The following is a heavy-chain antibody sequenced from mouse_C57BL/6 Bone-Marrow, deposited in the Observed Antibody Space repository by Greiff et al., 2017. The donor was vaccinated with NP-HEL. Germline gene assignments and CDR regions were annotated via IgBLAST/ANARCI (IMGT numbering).Heavy chain of an antibody. J-gene: IGHJ4*01. D-gene: IGHD1-1*01. V-gene: IGHV2-9-1*01. Sequence: QVQLKQSGPGLVAPSQSLSITCTVSGFSLTSYAISWVRQPPGKGLEWLGVIWTGGGTNYNSALKSRLSISKDNSKSQVFLKMNSLQTDDTARYYCARNFLITTVVAPYAMDYWGQGTSVTVSS. CDR1: GFSLTSYA. CDR3: ARNFLITTVVAPYAMDY. CDR2: IWTGGGT.